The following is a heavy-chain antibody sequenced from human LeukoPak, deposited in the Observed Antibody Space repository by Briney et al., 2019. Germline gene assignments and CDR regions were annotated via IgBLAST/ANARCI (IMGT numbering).Heavy chain of an antibody. CDR1: GGSFSGYY. D-gene: IGHD2-15*01. CDR3: AREGRYCSGGRACYMDV. V-gene: IGHV4-34*01. J-gene: IGHJ6*03. Sequence: SETLSLTCAVYGGSFSGYYWSWIRQPPGKGLEWIGEINHSGSTNYNPSLKSRVTISVDTSKNQFSLKLSSVTAADTAVYYCAREGRYCSGGRACYMDVWGKGTTVTVSS. CDR2: INHSGST.